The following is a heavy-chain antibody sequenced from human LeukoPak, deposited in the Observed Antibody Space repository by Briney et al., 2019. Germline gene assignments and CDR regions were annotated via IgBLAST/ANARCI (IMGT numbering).Heavy chain of an antibody. CDR1: GYTFTGYY. Sequence: ASVKVSCKGSGYTFTGYYMHWVRQAPGQGLAWMGLINPNSGGTNYAQTFQGRVTMTRDTSISTAYMELSRLRSGDTAVYYCARARIAAAGYNWFDPWGQGTLVTVSS. V-gene: IGHV1-2*02. D-gene: IGHD6-13*01. CDR3: ARARIAAAGYNWFDP. J-gene: IGHJ5*02. CDR2: INPNSGGT.